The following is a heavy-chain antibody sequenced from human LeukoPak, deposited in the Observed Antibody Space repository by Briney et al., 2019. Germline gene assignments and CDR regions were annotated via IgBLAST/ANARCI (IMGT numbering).Heavy chain of an antibody. CDR1: GYTFTSYY. J-gene: IGHJ4*02. D-gene: IGHD3-10*01. V-gene: IGHV1-46*01. Sequence: ASVKVSCKASGYTFTSYYMHWVRQAPGQGLEWMGIINPSGGSTSYAQKFQGRVTMTRDMSTSTVYMELSSLRSEDTAVYYCARHVRLRLLWFGEFFDYWGQGTLVTVSS. CDR3: ARHVRLRLLWFGEFFDY. CDR2: INPSGGST.